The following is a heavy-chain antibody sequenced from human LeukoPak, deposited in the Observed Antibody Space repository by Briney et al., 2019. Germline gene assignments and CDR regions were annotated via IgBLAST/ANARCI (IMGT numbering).Heavy chain of an antibody. D-gene: IGHD4-17*01. CDR1: GGSISTYY. J-gene: IGHJ4*02. CDR2: IYYSGST. Sequence: SETLSLTCTVSGGSISTYYWSWIRQPPGKGLEWIAYIYYSGSTSYNPSLKTRVTISVDMSKIQFSLKLSSVTAADTAVYYCARHSRYGDFDYWGQGTLLTVSS. V-gene: IGHV4-59*08. CDR3: ARHSRYGDFDY.